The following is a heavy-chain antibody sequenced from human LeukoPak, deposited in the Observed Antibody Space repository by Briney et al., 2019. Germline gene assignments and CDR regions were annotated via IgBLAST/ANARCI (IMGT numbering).Heavy chain of an antibody. CDR1: GFTFSNYA. CDR2: ITSDGGTT. Sequence: GGSLRLSCSASGFTFSNYAMHWVRQSPGKRLECVSAITSDGGTTYYADSLKGRFTISRDNSKNTLYLQMSSLRTEDTAVYYCLRDATGAGDFWGQGTLVTVSS. CDR3: LRDATGAGDF. J-gene: IGHJ4*02. V-gene: IGHV3-64D*09. D-gene: IGHD3-10*01.